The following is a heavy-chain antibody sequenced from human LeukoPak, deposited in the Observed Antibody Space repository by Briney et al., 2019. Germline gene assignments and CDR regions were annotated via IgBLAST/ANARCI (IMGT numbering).Heavy chain of an antibody. V-gene: IGHV3-48*01. CDR3: AREKGASITMIVGGAFDI. J-gene: IGHJ3*02. Sequence: GGSLRLSCAASGFTFSSYSMNWVRQAPGKGLEWVSYISSSSSTIYYADSVKGRFTISRDNAKNSLYLQMNSLRAEDTAVYYCAREKGASITMIVGGAFDIWGQGTMVTVSS. CDR1: GFTFSSYS. CDR2: ISSSSSTI. D-gene: IGHD3-22*01.